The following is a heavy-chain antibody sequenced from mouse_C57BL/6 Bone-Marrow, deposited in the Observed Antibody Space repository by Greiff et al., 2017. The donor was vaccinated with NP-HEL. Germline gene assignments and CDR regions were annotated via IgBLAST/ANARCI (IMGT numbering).Heavy chain of an antibody. D-gene: IGHD2-2*01. J-gene: IGHJ1*03. CDR3: TKGYYYGFYWYFDV. CDR1: GFTFSDAW. CDR2: IRNKANNHAT. Sequence: VQLKESGGGLVQPGGSMKLSCAASGFTFSDAWMDWVRQSPEKGLEWVAEIRNKANNHATYYAESVKGRFTISRDDSKSSVYLQMNSLRAEDTGIYYCTKGYYYGFYWYFDVWGTGTTVTVSS. V-gene: IGHV6-6*01.